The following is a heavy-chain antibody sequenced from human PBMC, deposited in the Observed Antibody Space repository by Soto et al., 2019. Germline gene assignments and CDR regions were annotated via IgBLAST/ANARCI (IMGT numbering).Heavy chain of an antibody. CDR1: GGSISSGSFY. J-gene: IGHJ4*02. Sequence: QVQLQESGPGLVKPSQTLTLTCTVSGGSISSGSFYWSWIRQHPGKGLEWIGHISDSGSSYYNPSLASRLTLSVDTSKHQFSLKLSAVTAADTAVYFCARTTFYDIFTAYYSLFDYWGQGTLVTVSS. D-gene: IGHD3-9*01. CDR2: ISDSGSS. CDR3: ARTTFYDIFTAYYSLFDY. V-gene: IGHV4-31*03.